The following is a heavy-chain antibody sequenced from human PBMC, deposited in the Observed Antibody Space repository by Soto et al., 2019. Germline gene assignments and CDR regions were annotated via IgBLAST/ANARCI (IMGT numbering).Heavy chain of an antibody. Sequence: PGGSLRLSCAASGFTFSSYGMHWVRQAPGKGLEWVAVIWYDGSNKYYADSVKGRFTISRDNSKNTLYLQMNSLRAEDTAVYYCAREDTMIVAIDYWGQGTLVTVSS. CDR1: GFTFSSYG. V-gene: IGHV3-33*01. J-gene: IGHJ4*02. D-gene: IGHD3-22*01. CDR2: IWYDGSNK. CDR3: AREDTMIVAIDY.